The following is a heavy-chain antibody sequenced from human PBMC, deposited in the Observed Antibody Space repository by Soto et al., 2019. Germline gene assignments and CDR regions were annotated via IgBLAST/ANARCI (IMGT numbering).Heavy chain of an antibody. J-gene: IGHJ6*02. CDR1: GFTFSSYA. V-gene: IGHV3-30-3*01. Sequence: QVQLVESGGGVVQPGRSLRLSCAASGFTFSSYAMHWVRQAPGKGLEWVAVISYDGSNKYYGDSVKGRFTISRDNSKNTLYLQMNSLRAEDTAVYYCARGDPAGAVAGTGYYYGMDVWGQGTTVTVSS. CDR3: ARGDPAGAVAGTGYYYGMDV. CDR2: ISYDGSNK. D-gene: IGHD6-19*01.